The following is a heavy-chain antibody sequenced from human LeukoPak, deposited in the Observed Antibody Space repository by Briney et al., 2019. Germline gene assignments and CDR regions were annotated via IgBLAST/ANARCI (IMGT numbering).Heavy chain of an antibody. CDR1: GGSISSYY. CDR3: AKDTSSNYCTRVWFDP. CDR2: IYTSGST. D-gene: IGHD4-11*01. J-gene: IGHJ5*02. Sequence: PSETLSLTCTVSGGSISSYYWSWIRQPAGKGLERIGRIYTSGSTNYNPSLKSRVTMSVDTSKNQFSLKLSSVTAADTAVYYCAKDTSSNYCTRVWFDPWGQGTLVTVSS. V-gene: IGHV4-4*07.